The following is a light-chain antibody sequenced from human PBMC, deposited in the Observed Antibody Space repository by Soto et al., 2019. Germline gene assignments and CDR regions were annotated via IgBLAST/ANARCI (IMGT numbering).Light chain of an antibody. CDR3: AAWDDSLNGVV. CDR1: SSNIGSNT. CDR2: SNN. V-gene: IGLV1-44*01. Sequence: QSVLTQPPSASGTPGQRVTISCSGSSSNIGSNTVNWYQQLPGTAPKLLIYSNNQQPSGVPDRFSGYKSGTSASLAISGLQSEDEADYYCAAWDDSLNGVVFGGGTKLTVL. J-gene: IGLJ2*01.